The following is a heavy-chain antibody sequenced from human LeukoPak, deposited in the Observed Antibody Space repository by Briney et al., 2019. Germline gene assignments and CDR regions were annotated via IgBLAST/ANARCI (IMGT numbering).Heavy chain of an antibody. CDR3: ARDKGYCSSTSCLVLDY. J-gene: IGHJ4*02. CDR2: INPNSDGT. V-gene: IGHV1-2*02. CDR1: GYTFTGYY. Sequence: ASVKVSCKASGYTFTGYYMHWVRQAPGQGLEWMGWINPNSDGTNYAQKFQGRVTMTRDTSISTAYMELSRLRSDDTAVYYCARDKGYCSSTSCLVLDYWGQGTLVTVSS. D-gene: IGHD2-2*01.